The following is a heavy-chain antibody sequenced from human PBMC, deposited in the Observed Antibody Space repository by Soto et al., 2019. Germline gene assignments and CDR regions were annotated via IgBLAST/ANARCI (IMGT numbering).Heavy chain of an antibody. CDR2: IYYSGST. CDR3: ARQPPPPITMIVVGSWAFDI. CDR1: GGSISSSSYY. V-gene: IGHV4-39*01. Sequence: PSETLSLTCTVSGGSISSSSYYWGWIRQPPGKGLEWIGSIYYSGSTYYNPSLKSRVTISVDTSKNQFSLKLSSVTAADTAVYYCARQPPPPITMIVVGSWAFDIWGQGTMVTVSS. D-gene: IGHD3-22*01. J-gene: IGHJ3*02.